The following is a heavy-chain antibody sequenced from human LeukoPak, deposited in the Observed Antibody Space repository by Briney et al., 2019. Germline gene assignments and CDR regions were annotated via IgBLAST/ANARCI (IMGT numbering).Heavy chain of an antibody. CDR3: VSFYETN. D-gene: IGHD2-2*01. CDR2: VNSDGSWT. J-gene: IGHJ4*02. CDR1: GNYW. Sequence: GGSLRLSCAASGNYWMHWVRQAPGKGLVWVSHVNSDGSWTSHADSVKGRSTISKDNAKNTVYPQMNNLRTEDTAVYYCVSFYETNWGRGTLVTVSS. V-gene: IGHV3-74*01.